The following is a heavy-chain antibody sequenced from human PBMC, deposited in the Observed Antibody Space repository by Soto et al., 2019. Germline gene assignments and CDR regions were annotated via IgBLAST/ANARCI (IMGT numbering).Heavy chain of an antibody. Sequence: PGGSLRLSCAASGFTFSSYGMHWVRQAPGKGLEWVAVIWYDGSNKYYADSVKGRFTISRDNSKNTLYLQMNSLRAEDTAVYYCASDEDTAMTRVFYYYGMDVWGQGTTVTVSS. CDR3: ASDEDTAMTRVFYYYGMDV. V-gene: IGHV3-30*19. D-gene: IGHD5-18*01. J-gene: IGHJ6*02. CDR1: GFTFSSYG. CDR2: IWYDGSNK.